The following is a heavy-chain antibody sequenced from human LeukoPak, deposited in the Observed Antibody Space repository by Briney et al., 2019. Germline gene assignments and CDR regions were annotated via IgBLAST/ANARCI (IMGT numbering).Heavy chain of an antibody. CDR2: IIPIFGTA. D-gene: IGHD6-19*01. V-gene: IGHV1-69*13. CDR1: GGTFSSYA. CDR3: ARDPVSPEAVAGTWYFQH. Sequence: ASVKVSCKASGGTFSSYAISWVRQAPGQGLEWMGRIIPIFGTANYAQKFQGRVTITADESTSTAYMELSSLRSEDTAVYYCARDPVSPEAVAGTWYFQHWGQGTLVTVSS. J-gene: IGHJ1*01.